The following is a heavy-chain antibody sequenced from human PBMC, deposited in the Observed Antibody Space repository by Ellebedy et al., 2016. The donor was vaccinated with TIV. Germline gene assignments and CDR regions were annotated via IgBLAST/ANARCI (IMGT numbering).Heavy chain of an antibody. Sequence: ASVKVSCXASGYSFTAYYMHWVRQDPGQGLDWMGWINPNSGVTFYAQKFQGRVTMTRDTSTSTAYMELRSLRSDDTAVYYCARRDGMDVWGQGTTVTVSS. CDR1: GYSFTAYY. V-gene: IGHV1-2*02. J-gene: IGHJ6*02. CDR2: INPNSGVT. CDR3: ARRDGMDV.